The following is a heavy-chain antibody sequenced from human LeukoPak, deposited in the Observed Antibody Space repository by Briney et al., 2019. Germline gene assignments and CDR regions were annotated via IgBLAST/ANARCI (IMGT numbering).Heavy chain of an antibody. CDR1: GFTFSSYA. V-gene: IGHV3-23*01. CDR3: AREGIAVAGPGVAFDI. D-gene: IGHD6-19*01. CDR2: ISGSGGST. J-gene: IGHJ3*02. Sequence: GASLRLSCAASGFTFSSYAMSWVRQAPGKGLEWVSAISGSGGSTYYADSVKGRFTISRDNSKNTLYLQMNSLRAEDTAVYYCAREGIAVAGPGVAFDIWGQGTMVTVSS.